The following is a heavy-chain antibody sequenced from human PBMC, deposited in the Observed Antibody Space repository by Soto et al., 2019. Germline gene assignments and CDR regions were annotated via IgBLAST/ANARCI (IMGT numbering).Heavy chain of an antibody. CDR3: ARVRQGCSSTSCYFDP. CDR1: GDSISSNNW. J-gene: IGHJ5*02. D-gene: IGHD2-2*01. Sequence: QVQLQESGPGLVKPWGTLSLSCAVSGDSISSNNWWNWVRQTPGKGLEWIGEVHHRGITNYNPSLKSRVTISVDKSTNQVSLRLTSVTAADTAIYYCARVRQGCSSTSCYFDPWGQGRLVTVSS. V-gene: IGHV4-4*02. CDR2: VHHRGIT.